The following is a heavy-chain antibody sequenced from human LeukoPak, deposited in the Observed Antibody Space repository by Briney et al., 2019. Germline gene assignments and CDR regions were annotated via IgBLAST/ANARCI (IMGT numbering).Heavy chain of an antibody. CDR2: IYYSGST. CDR3: ARQPGPGSGSYYKAYYYYYYMDV. CDR1: GGSISSSSYY. D-gene: IGHD3-10*01. Sequence: SETLSLTCTVSGGSISSSSYYWGWIRQPPGKGLEWIGSIYYSGSTYYNPSLKSRVTISVDTSKNQFSLKLSSVTAADTAVYYCARQPGPGSGSYYKAYYYYYYMDVWGKGATVTISS. V-gene: IGHV4-39*01. J-gene: IGHJ6*03.